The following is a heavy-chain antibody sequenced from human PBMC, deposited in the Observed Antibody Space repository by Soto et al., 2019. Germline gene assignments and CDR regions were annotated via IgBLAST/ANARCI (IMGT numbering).Heavy chain of an antibody. Sequence: GSLRLSCAASGFTLSTYNMNWVRQAPGRGLEWVSSISSSSDHIYYADSVKGRFTISRDNANNSLYLQMNSLRAEDTAVYYCAKDRGRGSPVSGGMDVWGQGTTVTSP. CDR2: ISSSSDHI. CDR3: AKDRGRGSPVSGGMDV. V-gene: IGHV3-21*01. CDR1: GFTLSTYN. J-gene: IGHJ6*02. D-gene: IGHD3-10*01.